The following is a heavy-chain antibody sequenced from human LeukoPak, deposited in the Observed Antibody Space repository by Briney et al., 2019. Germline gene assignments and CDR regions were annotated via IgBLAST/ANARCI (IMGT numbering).Heavy chain of an antibody. D-gene: IGHD5-12*01. V-gene: IGHV3-7*01. J-gene: IGHJ4*02. Sequence: QAGGSLRLSCAASGFTFSSYSMNWVRQAPGKGLEWVANIKQDGSEKYYVDSVKGRFTISRDNAKNSLYLQMNSLRAEDTAVYYCARDGRWLQGQGLIDYWGQGTLVTVSS. CDR3: ARDGRWLQGQGLIDY. CDR2: IKQDGSEK. CDR1: GFTFSSYS.